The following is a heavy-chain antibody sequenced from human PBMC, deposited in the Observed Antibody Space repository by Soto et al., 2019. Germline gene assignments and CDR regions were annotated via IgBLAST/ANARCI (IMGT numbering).Heavy chain of an antibody. D-gene: IGHD2-2*01. CDR1: GFTFSSYE. CDR3: AIPVVTSTFPWSTDY. V-gene: IGHV3-48*03. Sequence: PGGSLRLSCAASGFTFSSYEMNWVRQAPGKGLEWVSYISSSGSTIYYADSVKGRFTISRDNAKNSLYLQMNSLRVEDTAVYYCAIPVVTSTFPWSTDYWGHGTLVTVSS. J-gene: IGHJ4*01. CDR2: ISSSGSTI.